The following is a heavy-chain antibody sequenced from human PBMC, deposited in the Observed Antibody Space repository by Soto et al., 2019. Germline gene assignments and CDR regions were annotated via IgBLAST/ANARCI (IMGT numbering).Heavy chain of an antibody. V-gene: IGHV4-34*01. Sequence: PSETLSLTCAVYGGPFSGYYWSWIRQPPGKGLEWIGEINHSGSTNYNPSLKSRVTISVDTSKNQFSLKLSSVTAVDTAVYYCARARDAAMIVVVTMVFDYWGQGTLVTVSS. J-gene: IGHJ4*02. CDR2: INHSGST. CDR1: GGPFSGYY. D-gene: IGHD3-22*01. CDR3: ARARDAAMIVVVTMVFDY.